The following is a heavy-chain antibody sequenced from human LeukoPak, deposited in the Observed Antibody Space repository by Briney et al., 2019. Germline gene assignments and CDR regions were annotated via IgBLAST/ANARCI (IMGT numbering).Heavy chain of an antibody. CDR2: IYYSGST. D-gene: IGHD5-18*01. Sequence: SETLSLTCTVSGGSISSYYWSWIRQPPGKGLEWIGYIYYSGSTNYNPSLKSRVTISVDTSKNQFSLRLSSVTAADTAVYYCARDSTAMVTYWGQGTLVTVSS. CDR1: GGSISSYY. CDR3: ARDSTAMVTY. J-gene: IGHJ4*02. V-gene: IGHV4-59*01.